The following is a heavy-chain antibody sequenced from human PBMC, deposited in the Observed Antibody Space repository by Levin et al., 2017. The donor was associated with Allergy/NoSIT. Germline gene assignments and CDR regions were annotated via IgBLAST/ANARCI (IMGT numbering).Heavy chain of an antibody. CDR1: GFTFSSYW. CDR2: IKYDGSEK. V-gene: IGHV3-7*01. CDR3: ARDPTYSGSI. J-gene: IGHJ4*02. D-gene: IGHD6-6*01. Sequence: GGSLRLSCAASGFTFSSYWMSWVRQTPGRGLEWVANIKYDGSEKYYVDSVKGRFTISRDNAKNSLYLQMNSLRAEDAALYYCARDPTYSGSIWGQGTPVTVSS.